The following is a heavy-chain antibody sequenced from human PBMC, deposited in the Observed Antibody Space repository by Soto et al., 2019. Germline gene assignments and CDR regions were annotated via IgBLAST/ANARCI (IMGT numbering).Heavy chain of an antibody. Sequence: EVQLVESGGGLVQPGGSLKLSCAASGFTFSGSAVHWVRQASGKGLEWVGRIRSKANNYATAYAASVQGRFTIFRDDLNNTAYLQMNSLKTEDTAVYYFTNPQVYYGMDVWGQGTTVPVSS. CDR1: GFTFSGSA. CDR3: TNPQVYYGMDV. J-gene: IGHJ6*02. V-gene: IGHV3-73*02. CDR2: IRSKANNYAT.